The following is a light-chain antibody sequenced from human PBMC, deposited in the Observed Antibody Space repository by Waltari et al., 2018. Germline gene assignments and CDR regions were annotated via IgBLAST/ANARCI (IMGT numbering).Light chain of an antibody. CDR2: AAS. J-gene: IGKJ1*01. Sequence: AIRMTQSPSSLSASIGDRFTISCRASQGVSTYLAWYQQKPGKAPSLLIHAASTLQSGVPSRFSGSGTGTDFTLTITCLQSEDFATYYCQQYHDYPWTFGQGTKVEI. CDR1: QGVSTY. CDR3: QQYHDYPWT. V-gene: IGKV1-8*01.